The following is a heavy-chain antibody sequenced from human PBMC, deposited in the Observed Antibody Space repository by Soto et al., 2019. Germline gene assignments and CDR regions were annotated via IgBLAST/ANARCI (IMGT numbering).Heavy chain of an antibody. D-gene: IGHD4-17*01. CDR2: AHQSGRT. CDR1: GGSMSSSNW. CDR3: ARSEATVLDS. J-gene: IGHJ4*02. V-gene: IGHV4-4*02. Sequence: QVQLQESGPGLVKPSGTLSLTCTVSGGSMSSSNWWNWVRQTPGKGLEWIGEAHQSGRTNYNPSLKSRVTISVDKSKNRFSLNLSSVTAADTAVYYCARSEATVLDSWGQGTPVTVSS.